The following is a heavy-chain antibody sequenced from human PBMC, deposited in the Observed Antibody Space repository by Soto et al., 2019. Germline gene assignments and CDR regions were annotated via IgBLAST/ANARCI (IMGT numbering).Heavy chain of an antibody. CDR2: MYSGGNT. D-gene: IGHD7-27*01. CDR1: GFSVSNNY. J-gene: IGHJ4*02. CDR3: ASDVNWGYAGYFDH. V-gene: IGHV3-66*01. Sequence: EVQLLESGGGVVQPGGSLRLSCAASGFSVSNNYMNWVRQAPGKGLEWVSVMYSGGNTFYADSVKGRFTIFRDISKNTMFLQMSSLRAEDTAVYYCASDVNWGYAGYFDHWCQGTLVTVSS.